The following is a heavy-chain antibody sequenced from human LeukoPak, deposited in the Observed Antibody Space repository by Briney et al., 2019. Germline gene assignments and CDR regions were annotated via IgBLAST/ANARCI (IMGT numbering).Heavy chain of an antibody. D-gene: IGHD2-2*01. CDR3: ARAPRDIVVVPAAIFHFDY. J-gene: IGHJ4*02. CDR1: GFTFRSDS. CDR2: IISSISYI. V-gene: IGHV3-21*01. Sequence: GGSLRLSCAASGFTFRSDSMNWVRQAPGKGLEWVSSIISSISYIYYADSIQGRFTISRDNAKNSLYLQMNSLRAEDTAVYYCARAPRDIVVVPAAIFHFDYWGQGTLVTVSS.